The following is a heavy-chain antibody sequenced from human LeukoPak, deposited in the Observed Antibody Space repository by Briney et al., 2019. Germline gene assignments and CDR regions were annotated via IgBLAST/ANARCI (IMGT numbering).Heavy chain of an antibody. D-gene: IGHD1-26*01. Sequence: GASLKISCKGSGYSFTNYWIGWVRQMPGKGLEWMGIIYPGDSDNRHSPSFQGQVTISADKSISTAYLQWSSLKASDTAMYYCARSPFCGSIDYWGQGTLVTVSS. J-gene: IGHJ4*02. CDR3: ARSPFCGSIDY. CDR2: IYPGDSDN. CDR1: GYSFTNYW. V-gene: IGHV5-51*01.